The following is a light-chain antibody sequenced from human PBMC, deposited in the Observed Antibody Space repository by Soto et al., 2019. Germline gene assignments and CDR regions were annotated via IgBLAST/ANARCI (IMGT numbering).Light chain of an antibody. CDR2: EVT. CDR3: SSYTISNTLPFV. Sequence: QSVLTQPASVSGSPGQSITISCTGTRRDVGGYNYVSWYQQYPGKSPKLSIYEVTHRPSGVSNRFSGSKSGNTASLTISGLQAEDEADYYCSSYTISNTLPFVFGTGTKVTVL. V-gene: IGLV2-14*01. J-gene: IGLJ1*01. CDR1: RRDVGGYNY.